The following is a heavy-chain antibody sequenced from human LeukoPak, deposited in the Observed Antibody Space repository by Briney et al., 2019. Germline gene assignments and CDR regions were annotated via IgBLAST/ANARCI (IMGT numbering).Heavy chain of an antibody. CDR1: GGSISSGSYY. CDR2: IYTSGCT. Sequence: SETLSLTCTVSGGSISSGSYYWSWIRQPAGRGLEWIGRIYTSGCTNYNPAPTSRVTISVDTSKNQFSLKLSSVTAADTAVYYCARAERGYSYGYVGYWGQGTLVTVSS. D-gene: IGHD5-18*01. J-gene: IGHJ4*02. CDR3: ARAERGYSYGYVGY. V-gene: IGHV4-61*02.